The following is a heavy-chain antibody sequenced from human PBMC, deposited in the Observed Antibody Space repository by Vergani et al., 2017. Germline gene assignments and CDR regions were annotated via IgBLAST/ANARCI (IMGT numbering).Heavy chain of an antibody. Sequence: QVQLVESGGGVVQPGRSLRLSCAASGFTFSSYAMHWVRQAPGKGLEWVAVISYDGSNKYYADSVKGRFTISRDNSKNTLYLQMNSLRAEDTALYYCAKYSAERQGYNYEYCLDYWGQGTLVTVSS. V-gene: IGHV3-30-3*02. D-gene: IGHD5-24*01. J-gene: IGHJ4*02. CDR1: GFTFSSYA. CDR3: AKYSAERQGYNYEYCLDY. CDR2: ISYDGSNK.